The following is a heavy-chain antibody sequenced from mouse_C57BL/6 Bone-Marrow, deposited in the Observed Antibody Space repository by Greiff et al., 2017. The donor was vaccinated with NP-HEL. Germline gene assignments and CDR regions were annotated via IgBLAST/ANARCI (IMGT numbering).Heavy chain of an antibody. V-gene: IGHV14-4*01. CDR2: IDPENGDT. CDR1: GFNIKDDY. CDR3: TTYGYED. D-gene: IGHD2-2*01. Sequence: EVKLQESGAELVRPGASVKLSCTASGFNIKDDYMHWVKQRPEQGLEWIGWIDPENGDTEYASKFQGKATITADTSSNTAYLQLSSLTSEDTAVYYCTTYGYEDWGQGTTLTVSS. J-gene: IGHJ2*01.